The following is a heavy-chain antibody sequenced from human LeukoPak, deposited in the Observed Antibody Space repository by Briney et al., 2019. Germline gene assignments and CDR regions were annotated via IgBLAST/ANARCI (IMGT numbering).Heavy chain of an antibody. Sequence: SETLSLTCAVYGGSFSGYYWSWIRQPPGKGLEWIGEINHSGSTNYNPSLKSRVTISVDTSKNQFSLKLSSVTAADTAVYYCARHVRNYYDSSGYYFDYWGQGTLVTVSS. D-gene: IGHD3-22*01. CDR2: INHSGST. V-gene: IGHV4-34*01. CDR3: ARHVRNYYDSSGYYFDY. J-gene: IGHJ4*02. CDR1: GGSFSGYY.